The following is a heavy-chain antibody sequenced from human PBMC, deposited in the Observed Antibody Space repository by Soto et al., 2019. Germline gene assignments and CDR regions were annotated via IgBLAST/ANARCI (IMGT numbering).Heavy chain of an antibody. D-gene: IGHD2-2*01. CDR3: AREVVVPAADFYYYGMDV. J-gene: IGHJ6*02. CDR1: GGTFSSYT. CDR2: IIPILGIA. Sequence: QVQLVQSGAEVKKPGSSVKVSCKASGGTFSSYTISWVRQAPGQGLEWMGRIIPILGIANYAQKFQGRVTITADKSTSTAYMELSSLRSEDPAVYYCAREVVVPAADFYYYGMDVWGQETTVTVSS. V-gene: IGHV1-69*08.